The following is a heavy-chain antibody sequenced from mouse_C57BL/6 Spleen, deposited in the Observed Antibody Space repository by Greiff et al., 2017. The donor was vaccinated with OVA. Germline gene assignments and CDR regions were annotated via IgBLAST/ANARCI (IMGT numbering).Heavy chain of an antibody. CDR2: ISSGSSTI. D-gene: IGHD1-1*01. J-gene: IGHJ4*01. Sequence: EVQGVESGGGLVKPGGSLKLSCAASGFTFSDYGMHWVRQAPEKGLEWVAYISSGSSTIYYADTVKGRFTISRDNAKNTLFLQMTSLRSEDTAMYYCASGITTVVGYAMDYWGQGTSVTVSS. CDR3: ASGITTVVGYAMDY. V-gene: IGHV5-17*01. CDR1: GFTFSDYG.